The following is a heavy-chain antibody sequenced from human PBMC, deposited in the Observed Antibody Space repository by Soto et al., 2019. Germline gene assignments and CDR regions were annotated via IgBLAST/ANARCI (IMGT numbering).Heavy chain of an antibody. CDR1: GFTFSSYS. D-gene: IGHD2-21*01. CDR3: TRGGDAYKNGH. V-gene: IGHV4-59*01. J-gene: IGHJ4*02. Sequence: TLVSLRLSCAASGFTFSSYSMNCVRQAPGKGLEWIGFIHYSGSTNYNPSLKSRVTMSVDTSKNQFSLKLTSVNAADTAVYYCTRGGDAYKNGHWGQGTLVTVSS. CDR2: IHYSGST.